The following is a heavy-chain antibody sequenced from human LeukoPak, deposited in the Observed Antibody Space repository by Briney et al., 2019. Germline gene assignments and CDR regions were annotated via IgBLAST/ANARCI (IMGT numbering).Heavy chain of an antibody. CDR2: INPNSGGT. V-gene: IGHV1-2*06. CDR3: AREGGRPGRNYCDSSGYTPDY. D-gene: IGHD3-22*01. Sequence: ASVKVSCKASGYTFTGYYMHWVRQAPGQGLEWMGRINPNSGGTNYAQKFQGRVTMTRDTSISTAYMELSRLRSDDTAVHYCAREGGRPGRNYCDSSGYTPDYWGQGTLVTVSS. CDR1: GYTFTGYY. J-gene: IGHJ4*02.